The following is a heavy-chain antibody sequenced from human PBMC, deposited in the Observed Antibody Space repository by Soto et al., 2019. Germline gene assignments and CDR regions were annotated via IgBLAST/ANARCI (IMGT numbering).Heavy chain of an antibody. CDR2: IIPIFGTA. D-gene: IGHD3-10*01. J-gene: IGHJ4*02. Sequence: SVKVSCKASGYTFTSYGISWVRQAPGQGLEWMGGIIPIFGTANYAQKFQGRVTITADESTSTAYMELSSLRSEDTAVYYCARVPYGSGSYYKGIDYWGQGTLVTVSS. CDR1: GYTFTSYG. CDR3: ARVPYGSGSYYKGIDY. V-gene: IGHV1-69*13.